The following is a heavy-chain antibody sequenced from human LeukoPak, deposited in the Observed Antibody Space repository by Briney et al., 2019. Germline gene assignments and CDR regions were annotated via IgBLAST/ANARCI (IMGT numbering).Heavy chain of an antibody. J-gene: IGHJ4*02. CDR1: GFTFTNAW. Sequence: PGGSLRLSCSASGFTFTNAWMSWARQAPGKGLEWVGRIKSKTDGGTADFAAPVKGRFTISRDDSKNTMILQMNSLRPEDTALYYCTTEGSFYDILTGDYRGYFDSWGQGTLVTVSS. CDR2: IKSKTDGGTA. V-gene: IGHV3-15*01. D-gene: IGHD3-9*01. CDR3: TTEGSFYDILTGDYRGYFDS.